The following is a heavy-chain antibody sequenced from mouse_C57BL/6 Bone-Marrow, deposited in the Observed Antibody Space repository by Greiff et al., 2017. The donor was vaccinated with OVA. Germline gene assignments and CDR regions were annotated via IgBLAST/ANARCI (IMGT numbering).Heavy chain of an antibody. CDR3: ARVYYGSSSYYAMDY. CDR1: GFTFSDYY. J-gene: IGHJ4*01. D-gene: IGHD1-1*01. V-gene: IGHV5-16*01. CDR2: INYDGSST. Sequence: EVQVVESEGGLVQPGSSMKLSCTASGFTFSDYYMAWVRQVPEKGLEWVANINYDGSSTYYLDSLKSRFIISRDNAKNILYLQMSSLKSEDTATYYCARVYYGSSSYYAMDYWGQGTSVTVSS.